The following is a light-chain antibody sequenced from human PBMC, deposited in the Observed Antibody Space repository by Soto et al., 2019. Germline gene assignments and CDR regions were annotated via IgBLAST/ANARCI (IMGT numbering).Light chain of an antibody. CDR2: DVS. CDR3: CSYAGSTTPAL. J-gene: IGLJ2*01. Sequence: QSALTQPASVSGSPGQSITISCTGTTSDVGGYNLVAWYQQYPGEAPKLMIYDVSKRPSEISNRFSGSKSGNTASLTISGLQAEDEADYFCCSYAGSTTPALFGGGTQLTVL. V-gene: IGLV2-23*02. CDR1: TSDVGGYNL.